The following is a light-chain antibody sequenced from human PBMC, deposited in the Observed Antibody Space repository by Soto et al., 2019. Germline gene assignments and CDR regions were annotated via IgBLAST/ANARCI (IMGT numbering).Light chain of an antibody. Sequence: EIVMTQSPATLSVSPGERATLSCRASQSVSNYLAWYQQKPGQAPRLRIYGASTRATGIPARFSGGGSETEFTLTISSLQSEDFAVYYCQQYHNWPPLTFGGGTKVEIK. CDR2: GAS. J-gene: IGKJ4*01. CDR3: QQYHNWPPLT. V-gene: IGKV3-15*01. CDR1: QSVSNY.